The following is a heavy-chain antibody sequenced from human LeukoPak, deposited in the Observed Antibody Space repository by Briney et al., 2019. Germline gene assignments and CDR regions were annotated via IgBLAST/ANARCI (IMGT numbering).Heavy chain of an antibody. D-gene: IGHD6-13*01. CDR2: INPNSGGT. CDR3: ARDDGSIAAVDGLDYYYYYYMDV. J-gene: IGHJ6*03. V-gene: IGHV1-2*02. Sequence: GASVKVSCKASGYTLTGYYIHWVRQAPGQGLEWMGWINPNSGGTNYAQKFQGGVTMTRDTSISTAYMELSRLRSDDTAVYYCARDDGSIAAVDGLDYYYYYYMDVWGKGTTVTVSS. CDR1: GYTLTGYY.